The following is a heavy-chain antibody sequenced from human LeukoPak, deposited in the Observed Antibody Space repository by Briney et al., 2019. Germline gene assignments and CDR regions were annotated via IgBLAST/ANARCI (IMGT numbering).Heavy chain of an antibody. V-gene: IGHV4-59*01. Sequence: SETLSLTCTVSGGSISSYYWSWIRQPPGKGLEWIGYIYYSGSTNYNPSLKSRVTISVDTSKNQFSLKLSSVTAADTAVYYCAAHRGYEYFQHWGRGTLVTVSS. CDR1: GGSISSYY. J-gene: IGHJ1*01. D-gene: IGHD3-22*01. CDR2: IYYSGST. CDR3: AAHRGYEYFQH.